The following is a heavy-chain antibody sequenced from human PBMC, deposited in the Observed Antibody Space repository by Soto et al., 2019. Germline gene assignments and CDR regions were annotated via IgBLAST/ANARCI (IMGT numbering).Heavy chain of an antibody. CDR1: VFTVSSNY. V-gene: IGHV3-53*01. CDR3: ASGGDGYTTAYSFDY. CDR2: IYSGGST. Sequence: VGSLRLSCASSVFTVSSNYMSWVRQSPGKGLEWVSVIYSGGSTYYADSVKGRFTISRDNSKNTLYLQMNSLRAEDTAVYYCASGGDGYTTAYSFDYWGQGTLVTVSS. D-gene: IGHD3-16*01. J-gene: IGHJ4*02.